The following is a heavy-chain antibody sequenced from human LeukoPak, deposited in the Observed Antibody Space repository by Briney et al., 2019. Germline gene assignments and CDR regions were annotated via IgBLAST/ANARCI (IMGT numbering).Heavy chain of an antibody. CDR2: ISTYDGDT. CDR1: GYTFTRYG. D-gene: IGHD2-15*01. V-gene: IGHV1-18*04. Sequence: ASVKVSCKASGYTFTRYGITWARQAPGQGLEWMGWISTYDGDTYYAQKFQGRVTMTRDTSTSTAYMGLRGLRSDDTALYYCARDVLNRCIGGICPIDDWGQGTLVTVSS. CDR3: ARDVLNRCIGGICPIDD. J-gene: IGHJ4*02.